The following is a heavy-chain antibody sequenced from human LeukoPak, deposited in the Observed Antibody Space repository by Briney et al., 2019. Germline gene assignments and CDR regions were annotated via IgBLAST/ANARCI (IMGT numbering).Heavy chain of an antibody. CDR3: AREGLRTHYIVATILFNY. CDR1: GYTFTGYY. CDR2: INPNSGGT. Sequence: ASVKVSCKASGYTFTGYYMHWVRQAPGQGLEWMGWINPNSGGTNYAQKFQGRVTMTRDTSISTAYMELSRLRSDDTAVYYCAREGLRTHYIVATILFNYWGQGTLVTVSS. J-gene: IGHJ4*02. V-gene: IGHV1-2*02. D-gene: IGHD5-12*01.